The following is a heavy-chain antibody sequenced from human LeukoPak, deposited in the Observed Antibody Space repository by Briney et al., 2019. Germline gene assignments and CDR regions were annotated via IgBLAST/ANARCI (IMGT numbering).Heavy chain of an antibody. V-gene: IGHV4-4*02. Sequence: PSGTLSLTCAVSGGSISSSNWWSWVRQPPGKGLEWIGEIYHSGSTNYNPSLKSRVTISVDTSKNQFSLKLSSVTAADTAVFYCARGLRGYDSSGYYYLDWGQGTLVTVSS. CDR2: IYHSGST. J-gene: IGHJ4*02. D-gene: IGHD3-22*01. CDR3: ARGLRGYDSSGYYYLD. CDR1: GGSISSSNW.